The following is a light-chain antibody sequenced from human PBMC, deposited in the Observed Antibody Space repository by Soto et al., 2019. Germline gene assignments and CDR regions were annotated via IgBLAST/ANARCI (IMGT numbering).Light chain of an antibody. V-gene: IGKV1-5*01. CDR1: QSISSW. CDR2: DAS. Sequence: DIQMTQSPATLSASVLDIVTITCRASQSISSWLAWYQQKPGKAPKLLIYDASSLESGVPSRFSGSGSGTEFTLTISSLQPDDFATYYCQQYNSYSGTFGQGTRLEI. J-gene: IGKJ5*01. CDR3: QQYNSYSGT.